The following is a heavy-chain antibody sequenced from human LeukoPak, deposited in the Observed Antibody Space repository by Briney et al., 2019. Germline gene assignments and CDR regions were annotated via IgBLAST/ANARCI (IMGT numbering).Heavy chain of an antibody. CDR1: GFTFSSYW. D-gene: IGHD2-2*01. CDR2: IKQDGSEK. V-gene: IGHV3-7*01. Sequence: GGSLRLTCAASGFTFSSYWMSWVRQAPGKGLEWVANIKQDGSEKYYVDSVKGRFTISRDNAKNSLYLQMNSLRAEDTAVYYCARDDCSSISCYHNWFDPWGQGTLVTVSS. CDR3: ARDDCSSISCYHNWFDP. J-gene: IGHJ5*02.